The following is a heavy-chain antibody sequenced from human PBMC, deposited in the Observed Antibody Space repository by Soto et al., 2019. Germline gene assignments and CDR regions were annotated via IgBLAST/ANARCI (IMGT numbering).Heavy chain of an antibody. CDR1: GGSIRTNY. J-gene: IGHJ4*02. D-gene: IGHD3-3*01. CDR3: ARLGGYYQAFDN. CDR2: IYYTGTS. Sequence: ASETLSLTCTVSGGSIRTNYWSLIRQPPGKGLEWVGYIYYTGTSKYNPSLKSRVTISVDSSKNQFSLKLDSVTAADTAVYYCARLGGYYQAFDNWGQGTLVTVSS. V-gene: IGHV4-59*08.